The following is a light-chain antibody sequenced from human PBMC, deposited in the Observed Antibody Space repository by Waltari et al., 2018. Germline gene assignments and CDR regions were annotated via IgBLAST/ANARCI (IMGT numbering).Light chain of an antibody. J-gene: IGLJ3*02. V-gene: IGLV2-14*03. CDR2: DVS. CDR3: SSYISSSTLEV. CDR1: SSAAGGYKH. Sequence: QSALTQPASVSGSPGQSITISCTGTSSAAGGYKHVPWYQQHPGKAPKLMIFDVSNRPSGVSNRFSGSKSGNTASLTISGLQAEDEADYYCSSYISSSTLEVFGGGTRLTVL.